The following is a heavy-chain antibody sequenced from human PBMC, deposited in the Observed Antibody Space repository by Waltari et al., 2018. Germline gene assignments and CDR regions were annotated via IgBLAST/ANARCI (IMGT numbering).Heavy chain of an antibody. CDR1: GGSFSGYY. V-gene: IGHV4-34*01. CDR3: ASMVQGVKRRDY. Sequence: QVQLQQWGAGLLKPSETLSLTCAVYGGSFSGYYWSWIRQPPGKGLEWIGEINHSGRPNSTPSLKSRVTISVDTSKNQFSLKLSSVTAADTAVYYCASMVQGVKRRDYWGQGTLVTVSS. J-gene: IGHJ4*02. D-gene: IGHD3-10*01. CDR2: INHSGRP.